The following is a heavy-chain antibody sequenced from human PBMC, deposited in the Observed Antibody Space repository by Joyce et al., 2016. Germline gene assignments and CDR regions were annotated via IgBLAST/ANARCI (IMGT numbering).Heavy chain of an antibody. D-gene: IGHD6-13*01. Sequence: QLQLQESGPGLVKPSETLSLTCTVSGASITNSHYYWGWLRLPPGKGLEWIGNVYYSGSTYYNPSLVSRVTISVDTSANEFSLNLDYLTAADTAIYYCARVPHSLSYPSTSFPHSSRNTWFDPWGQGTLVTVSS. CDR2: VYYSGST. CDR1: GASITNSHYY. J-gene: IGHJ5*02. CDR3: ARVPHSLSYPSTSFPHSSRNTWFDP. V-gene: IGHV4-39*07.